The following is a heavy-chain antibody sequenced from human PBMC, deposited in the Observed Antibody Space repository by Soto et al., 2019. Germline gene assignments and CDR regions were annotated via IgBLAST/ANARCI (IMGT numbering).Heavy chain of an antibody. D-gene: IGHD2-2*01. CDR3: ARDSSTSLRFDYYYGMDV. V-gene: IGHV1-8*01. CDR2: MNPNSGNT. CDR1: GYTFTSYD. Sequence: QVQLVQSGAEVKKPGASVKVSCKASGYTFTSYDINWVRQATGQGLEWMGWMNPNSGNTGYAQKFQGRVTITADKSTSTAYMELSSLRSEDTAVYYCARDSSTSLRFDYYYGMDVWGQGTTVTVSS. J-gene: IGHJ6*02.